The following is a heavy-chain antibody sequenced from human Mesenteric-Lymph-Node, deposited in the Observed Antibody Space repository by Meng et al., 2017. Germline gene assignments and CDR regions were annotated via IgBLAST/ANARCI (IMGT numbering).Heavy chain of an antibody. CDR2: IKQDGSEK. CDR3: ARLASGSSDWYFDL. V-gene: IGHV3-7*01. CDR1: GFTFSNHW. Sequence: GESLKISCAASGFTFSNHWMSWVRQAPGKGLEWVANIKQDGSEKNYVDSVQGRFTISRDNAKNSLYLQLNSLRVEDTALYYCARLASGSSDWYFDLWGRGTLVTVSS. D-gene: IGHD6-25*01. J-gene: IGHJ2*01.